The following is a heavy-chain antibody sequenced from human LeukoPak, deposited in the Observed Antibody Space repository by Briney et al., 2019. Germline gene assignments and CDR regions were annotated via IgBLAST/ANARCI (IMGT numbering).Heavy chain of an antibody. CDR2: INHSGST. CDR1: GGSFSGYY. CDR3: ARGHSRSSNWYLPYSCWFDP. Sequence: SETLSLTCAVYGGSFSGYYWSWIRQPPGKGLEWIGEINHSGSTNYNPSLKSRVTISVDTSKNQFSLKLSPVTAADTAVYYCARGHSRSSNWYLPYSCWFDPWGQGTLVTVSS. V-gene: IGHV4-34*01. J-gene: IGHJ5*02. D-gene: IGHD6-13*01.